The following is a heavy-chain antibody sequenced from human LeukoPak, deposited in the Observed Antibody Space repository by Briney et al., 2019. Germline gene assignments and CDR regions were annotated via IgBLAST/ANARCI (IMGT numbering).Heavy chain of an antibody. CDR2: ISPTGSTT. CDR3: ARDLTASSGWTNYYYYYGMDV. CDR1: GFSFSGHW. V-gene: IGHV3-74*01. J-gene: IGHJ6*02. D-gene: IGHD6-19*01. Sequence: GGSLRLSCIASGFSFSGHWMHWARQLPGKGLVWVSRISPTGSTTSYADSVKGRFTVSRDNSKNTLYLQMNSLRAEDTAVYYCARDLTASSGWTNYYYYYGMDVWGQGTTVTVSS.